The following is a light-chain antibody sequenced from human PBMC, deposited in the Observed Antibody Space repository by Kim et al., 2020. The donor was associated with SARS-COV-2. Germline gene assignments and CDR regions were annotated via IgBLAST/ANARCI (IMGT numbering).Light chain of an antibody. CDR3: QQRSNWPLT. Sequence: LSTGERATLSCRASQSVSSYLAWYQQKPGQAPRLLIYDASNRATGIPARFSGSGSGTDFTLTISSLEPEDFAVYYCQQRSNWPLTFGGGTKVDIK. J-gene: IGKJ4*01. CDR1: QSVSSY. V-gene: IGKV3-11*01. CDR2: DAS.